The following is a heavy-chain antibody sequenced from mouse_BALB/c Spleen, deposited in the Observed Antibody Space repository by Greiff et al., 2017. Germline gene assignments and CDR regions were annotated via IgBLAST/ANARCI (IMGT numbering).Heavy chain of an antibody. J-gene: IGHJ4*01. Sequence: EVKVVESGGGLVQPGGSLRLSCATSGFTFTDYYMSWVRQPPGKALEWLGFIRNKANGYTTEYSASVKGRFTISRDNSQSILYLQMNTLRAEDSATYYCARSSMDYWGQGTSVTVSS. CDR2: IRNKANGYTT. V-gene: IGHV7-3*02. CDR3: ARSSMDY. CDR1: GFTFTDYY.